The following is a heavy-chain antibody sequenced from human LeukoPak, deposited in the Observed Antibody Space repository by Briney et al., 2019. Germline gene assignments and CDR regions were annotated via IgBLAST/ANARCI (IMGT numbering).Heavy chain of an antibody. CDR2: IYYSGTT. CDR3: ARPWYYYDSSGYSRPYNWFDP. D-gene: IGHD3-22*01. V-gene: IGHV4-39*01. J-gene: IGHJ5*02. CDR1: GGSFSSSDYY. Sequence: SETLSLTCTVSGGSFSSSDYYWGWIRQPPGKGLEWIGSIYYSGTTYYNPSLKSRVTISVDTSEKQFSLKLRSVTAADTAVYYCARPWYYYDSSGYSRPYNWFDPWGQGTLVTVSS.